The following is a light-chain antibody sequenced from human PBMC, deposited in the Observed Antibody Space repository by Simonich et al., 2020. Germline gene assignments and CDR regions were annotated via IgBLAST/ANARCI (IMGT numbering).Light chain of an antibody. Sequence: DIVMTQTPLSLSVNPGQPAPISCKSSQSLLHSAGKTYLYWYLQKPGQSPQLLIYEGSNRFSGGPDRFSGSGSGTDFTLKISRVEAEDVGVYYCMQSIQLPLTFGGGTKVEIK. V-gene: IGKV2D-29*02. CDR1: QSLLHSAGKTY. CDR3: MQSIQLPLT. J-gene: IGKJ4*01. CDR2: EGS.